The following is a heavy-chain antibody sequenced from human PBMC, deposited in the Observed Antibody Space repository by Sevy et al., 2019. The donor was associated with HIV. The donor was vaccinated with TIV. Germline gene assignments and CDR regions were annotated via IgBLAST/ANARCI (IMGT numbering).Heavy chain of an antibody. V-gene: IGHV3-72*01. CDR3: GRVLYTYGYLDY. J-gene: IGHJ4*01. D-gene: IGHD5-18*01. Sequence: GGSLRLSCAASRFTFSDYYMDWVRQAPGKVLEWVGRSTNKANSYTIEYAASVKGRFTISRDDSKNSLYLQMNSLKTEDTAVYYCGRVLYTYGYLDYWGQGTLVTVSS. CDR1: RFTFSDYY. CDR2: STNKANSYTI.